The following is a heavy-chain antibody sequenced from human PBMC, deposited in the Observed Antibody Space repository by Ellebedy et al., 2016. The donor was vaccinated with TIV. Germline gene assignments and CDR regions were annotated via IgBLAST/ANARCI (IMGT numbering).Heavy chain of an antibody. CDR2: ISGSGGST. V-gene: IGHV3-23*01. D-gene: IGHD3-10*01. J-gene: IGHJ5*02. Sequence: GESLKISXAASGFTFSSYAMSWVRQAPGKGLEWVSAISGSGGSTYYADSVKGRFTISRDNSKNTLYLQMNSLRAEDTAVYYCAKVGLLLWFGELLDNWFDPWGQGTQVTVSS. CDR3: AKVGLLLWFGELLDNWFDP. CDR1: GFTFSSYA.